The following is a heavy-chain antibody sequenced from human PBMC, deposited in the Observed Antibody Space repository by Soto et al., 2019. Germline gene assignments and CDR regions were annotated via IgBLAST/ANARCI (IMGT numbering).Heavy chain of an antibody. CDR3: ARLWWMITFGGVIVSWFDP. V-gene: IGHV4-39*01. CDR2: IYYSGST. J-gene: IGHJ5*02. D-gene: IGHD3-16*02. Sequence: SETLSLTCTVSGGSISSSSYYWGWIRQPPGKGLEWIGSIYYSGSTYYNPSLKSRVTISVDTSKNQFSLKLSSVTAADTAAYYCARLWWMITFGGVIVSWFDPWGQGTLVTVSS. CDR1: GGSISSSSYY.